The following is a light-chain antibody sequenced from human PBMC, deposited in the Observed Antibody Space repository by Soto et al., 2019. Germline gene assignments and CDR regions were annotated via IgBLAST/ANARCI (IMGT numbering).Light chain of an antibody. CDR3: QQYGISPSYT. CDR2: GAS. CDR1: QSLSSSY. Sequence: EIVLTQSPGALSLSPGXGATLSCRASQSLSSSYVAWYQQKLGQPPRLLIYGASNRATGIPDRFSGSWSGTEFTLTISRLEPEDFAVYYCQQYGISPSYTFAQGTKVDIK. J-gene: IGKJ2*01. V-gene: IGKV3-20*01.